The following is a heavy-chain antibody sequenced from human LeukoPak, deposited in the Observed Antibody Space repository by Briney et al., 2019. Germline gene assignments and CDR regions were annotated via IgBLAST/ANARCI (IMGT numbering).Heavy chain of an antibody. Sequence: GGSLRLSCAASGFTSSSYGMHWVRQAPGKGLEWVAVISYDGSNKYYADSVKGRFTISRDNSKNTLYLQMNSLRAEDTAVYYCARSAAAGRIVATFGYWGQGTLVIVSS. D-gene: IGHD5-12*01. V-gene: IGHV3-30*03. CDR2: ISYDGSNK. CDR1: GFTSSSYG. CDR3: ARSAAAGRIVATFGY. J-gene: IGHJ4*02.